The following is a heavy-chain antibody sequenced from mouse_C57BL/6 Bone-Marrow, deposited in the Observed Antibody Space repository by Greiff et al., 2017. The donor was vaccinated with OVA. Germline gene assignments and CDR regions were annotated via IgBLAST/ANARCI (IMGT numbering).Heavy chain of an antibody. CDR2: ISSGGSYP. CDR1: GFTFSSYG. V-gene: IGHV5-6*01. Sequence: EVQLVESGGDLVKPGGSLKLSCAASGFTFSSYGLSWVRQTPDKRLEWVATISSGGSYPYYPDSVKGRFTISRDNAKTTLYLQMSSLKSEDTAMYYCARLDKGWYFDVWGTGTTVTVSS. J-gene: IGHJ1*03. CDR3: ARLDKGWYFDV.